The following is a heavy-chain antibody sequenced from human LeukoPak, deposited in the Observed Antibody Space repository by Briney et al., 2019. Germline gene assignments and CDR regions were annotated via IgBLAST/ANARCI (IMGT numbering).Heavy chain of an antibody. V-gene: IGHV1-69*05. CDR2: IIPIFGTA. CDR3: ARTRRGWDSSGYYDAY. Sequence: SVKVSCKASGRTFSSYAISWVRQAPGQGLEWMGRIIPIFGTANYAQKFQGRVTITTDESTSTAYMELSSLRSEDTAVYYCARTRRGWDSSGYYDAYWGQGTLVTVSS. J-gene: IGHJ4*02. CDR1: GRTFSSYA. D-gene: IGHD3-22*01.